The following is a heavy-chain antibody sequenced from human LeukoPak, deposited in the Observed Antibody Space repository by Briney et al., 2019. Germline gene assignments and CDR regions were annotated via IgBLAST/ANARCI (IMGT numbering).Heavy chain of an antibody. CDR3: ARHGWVLHDKQWYEYEDY. D-gene: IGHD6-19*01. CDR2: IYHSGST. J-gene: IGHJ4*02. CDR1: GGSISSYC. V-gene: IGHV4-59*01. Sequence: SETLSLTCTVSGGSISSYCWSWIRQSPGKGLEWIGYIYHSGSTNYNPSLKSRVTISVDTSKNQFSLKLSSVTAADTAVYYCARHGWVLHDKQWYEYEDYWGQGALVTVSS.